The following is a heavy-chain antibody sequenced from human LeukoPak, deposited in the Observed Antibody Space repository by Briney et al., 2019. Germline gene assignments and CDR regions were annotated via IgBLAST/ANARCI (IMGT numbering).Heavy chain of an antibody. CDR2: ISNSDGST. D-gene: IGHD1-14*01. J-gene: IGHJ4*02. Sequence: GGSLRLSCAASGFIFSSYATSWVRQAPGKGLEWVSTISNSDGSTYYADSVKGRFSISRDNAENTLYLQMNSLRADDTAVYYCAKATGYLLWGQGTLVTVSS. V-gene: IGHV3-23*01. CDR3: AKATGYLL. CDR1: GFIFSSYA.